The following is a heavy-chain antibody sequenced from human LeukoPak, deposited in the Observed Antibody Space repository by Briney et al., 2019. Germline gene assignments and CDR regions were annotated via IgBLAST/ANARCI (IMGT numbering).Heavy chain of an antibody. CDR2: INPSGGST. CDR3: ARVAPYGVVRGYFDY. CDR1: GYTFTSHY. Sequence: ASVKVSCTASGYTFTSHYMHWVRQAPGQGLEWMGIINPSGGSTSYAQKFQGRVTMTRDTSTSTVYMELSSLRSEDTAVYYCARVAPYGVVRGYFDYWGQGTLVTVSS. J-gene: IGHJ4*02. V-gene: IGHV1-46*01. D-gene: IGHD4-23*01.